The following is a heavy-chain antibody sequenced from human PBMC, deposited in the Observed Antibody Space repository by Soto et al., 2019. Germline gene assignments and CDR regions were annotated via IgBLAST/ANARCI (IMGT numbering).Heavy chain of an antibody. V-gene: IGHV1-8*02. CDR1: GGTFSSYA. J-gene: IGHJ4*02. CDR3: ARSVGGSNINFDY. D-gene: IGHD3-10*01. Sequence: ASVKVSCKASGGTFSSYAISWVRQAPGQGPEWMGWMNPDSGNTGYVQKFQGRVTMTRNTAISTAYMELSSLRSDDTAVYYCARSVGGSNINFDYWGQGTLVTVSS. CDR2: MNPDSGNT.